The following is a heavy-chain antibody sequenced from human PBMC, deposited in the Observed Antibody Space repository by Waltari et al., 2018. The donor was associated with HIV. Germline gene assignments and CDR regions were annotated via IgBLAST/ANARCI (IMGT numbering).Heavy chain of an antibody. CDR2: ISADGSYI. CDR3: VRTRYFDWPTRNY. CDR1: GFAFRCSG. J-gene: IGHJ4*02. V-gene: IGHV3-21*05. D-gene: IGHD3-9*01. Sequence: EVQLVEPGVAGVQPGGSLRLPFVAAGFAFRCSGMNWVRQTPGKGLEWVSYISADGSYIYYSDSLKGRFTVSRDNARGSLYLEMTSLRVEDTGVYYCVRTRYFDWPTRNYWGQGALVTVSS.